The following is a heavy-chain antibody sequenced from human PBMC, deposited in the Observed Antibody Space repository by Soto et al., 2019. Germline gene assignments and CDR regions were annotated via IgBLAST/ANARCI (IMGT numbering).Heavy chain of an antibody. CDR3: AKAYYDIVTGYEYFFDY. CDR2: IYYSGST. CDR1: GSMRDYY. V-gene: IGHV4-59*08. D-gene: IGHD3-9*01. Sequence: SETLSLTCTVSGSMRDYYWIWIRQPPGKGLEWIGYIYYSGSTNYNPSLKSRVTILVDTSKNQFSLKLSSVTAADTAVYYCAKAYYDIVTGYEYFFDYWGQGTLVTVSS. J-gene: IGHJ4*02.